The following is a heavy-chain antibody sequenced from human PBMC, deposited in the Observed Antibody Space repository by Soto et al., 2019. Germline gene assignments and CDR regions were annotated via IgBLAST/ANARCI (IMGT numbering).Heavy chain of an antibody. Sequence: GGSLRLSCAASGFTIANSAMAWVRQAPGQGLEWVSAMDGGSTNTHYADSVQGRFTISRDTSKNSLFLQMDSLRADDTALYYCAKDIWGYSFDRWGRGTLVTVSS. V-gene: IGHV3-23*01. J-gene: IGHJ2*01. CDR2: MDGGSTNT. CDR3: AKDIWGYSFDR. D-gene: IGHD3-16*01. CDR1: GFTIANSA.